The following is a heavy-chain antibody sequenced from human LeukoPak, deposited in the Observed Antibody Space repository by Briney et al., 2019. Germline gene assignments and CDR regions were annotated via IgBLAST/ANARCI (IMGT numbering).Heavy chain of an antibody. CDR2: IYYSGST. V-gene: IGHV4-31*03. D-gene: IGHD3-10*01. CDR3: ARDRWGSGSYYGP. J-gene: IGHJ5*02. CDR1: GGSISSGGYY. Sequence: SQTLSLTCTVSGGSISSGGYYWSWIRQHPGKGLEWIGYIYYSGSTYYNPSLKSRVTISVDTSKNQFSLKLSSVTAADTAVYYCARDRWGSGSYYGPWGQGTLVTVSS.